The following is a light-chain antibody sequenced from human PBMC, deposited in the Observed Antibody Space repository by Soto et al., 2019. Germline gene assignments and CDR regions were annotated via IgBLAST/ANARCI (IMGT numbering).Light chain of an antibody. CDR2: VGTGGIVG. V-gene: IGLV9-49*01. CDR1: SGYSNYK. J-gene: IGLJ1*01. Sequence: QPVVTQPPSASASLGASVTLTCTLSSGYSNYKVDWYQQRPGKGPRFVMRVGTGGIVGSKGDGIPDRFSVLGSGLNRYLTINNIQEEDESYYHCGAEHGSGSNFVRVFGTGTKLTVL. CDR3: GAEHGSGSNFVRV.